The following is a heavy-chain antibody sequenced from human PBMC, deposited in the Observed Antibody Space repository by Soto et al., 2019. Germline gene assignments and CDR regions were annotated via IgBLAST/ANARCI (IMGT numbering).Heavy chain of an antibody. J-gene: IGHJ5*02. CDR3: ARGAGFSYASTWFDI. V-gene: IGHV4-61*03. CDR1: GASISGGTYY. CDR2: IYYTGST. Sequence: SETLSLTCTVSGASISGGTYYWTWIRQAPGKRLEWVGHIYYTGSTNYNPALNDRVTISVDTSKNHFSLQLTSVAAADTAVYYCARGAGFSYASTWFDIWGQGTLVTVSS. D-gene: IGHD5-18*01.